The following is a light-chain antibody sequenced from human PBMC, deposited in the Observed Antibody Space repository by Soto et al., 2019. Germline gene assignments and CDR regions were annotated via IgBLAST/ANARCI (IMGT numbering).Light chain of an antibody. CDR2: EVN. CDR3: SSYTSSSTDV. CDR1: SSDVGTYNR. V-gene: IGLV2-18*02. Sequence: QSVLTQPPSVSGSPGQSVILSCTGTSSDVGTYNRVSWYQQPPGTAPKLMIFEVNNRPAGVPDRFSGSKSGNTASLTISGLQAEDEAVYYCSSYTSSSTDVFGTGTKLTVL. J-gene: IGLJ1*01.